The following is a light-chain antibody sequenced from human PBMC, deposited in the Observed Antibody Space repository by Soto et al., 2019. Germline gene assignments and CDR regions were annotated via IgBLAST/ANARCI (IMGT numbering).Light chain of an antibody. CDR2: DAS. Sequence: DIQMTQSPSSLSASVGDTVTITCRASQDITNHLNWYQHKPGKAPNLLIYDASHLATGVPSRFTGSGSGTYFTLTISSLQSEDIATYYCQKYDGVPQFGPGTRVDF. J-gene: IGKJ3*01. CDR3: QKYDGVPQ. CDR1: QDITNH. V-gene: IGKV1-33*01.